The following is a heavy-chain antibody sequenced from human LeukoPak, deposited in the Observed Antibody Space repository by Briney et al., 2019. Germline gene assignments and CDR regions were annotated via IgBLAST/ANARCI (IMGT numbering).Heavy chain of an antibody. V-gene: IGHV1-69*05. CDR2: IIPTFGTA. CDR1: GGTFSSYA. D-gene: IGHD5-18*01. CDR3: ARSVRGYEFSGDY. J-gene: IGHJ4*02. Sequence: SVKVSCKASGGTFSSYAISWVRQAPGQGLEWMGRIIPTFGTANYAKKFQGRVTITTDESTSTAYMELSSLRSEDTAVYYCARSVRGYEFSGDYWGQGTLVTVSS.